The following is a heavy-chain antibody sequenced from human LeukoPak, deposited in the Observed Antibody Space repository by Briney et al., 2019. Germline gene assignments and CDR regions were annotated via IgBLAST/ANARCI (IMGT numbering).Heavy chain of an antibody. CDR2: IYWDDDK. V-gene: IGHV2-5*02. CDR3: AHRSSWRYFDY. Sequence: SGPTLVKPTQTLTLTCTFSGFSLRTSGVGVGWIRQPPGKALEWHALIYWDDDKRYSPSLKSRLTITKDTSKNQVVLTMANMDPVDTATYYCAHRSSWRYFDYWGQGTLVTVSS. CDR1: GFSLRTSGVG. J-gene: IGHJ4*02. D-gene: IGHD6-13*01.